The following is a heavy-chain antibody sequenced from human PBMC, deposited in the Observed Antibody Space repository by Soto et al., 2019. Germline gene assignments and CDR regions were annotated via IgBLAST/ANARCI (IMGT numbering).Heavy chain of an antibody. Sequence: QVQLVESGGGVVQPGRSLRLSCAASGFTFSSYAMHWVRQAPGKGLEWVAVISYDGSNKYYADSVKGRFTISRDNSKNTLYLQMNSLRAEDTAVYYCARDTSGSYRNQNWFDPWGQGTLVTVSS. CDR2: ISYDGSNK. CDR3: ARDTSGSYRNQNWFDP. D-gene: IGHD1-26*01. J-gene: IGHJ5*02. V-gene: IGHV3-30-3*01. CDR1: GFTFSSYA.